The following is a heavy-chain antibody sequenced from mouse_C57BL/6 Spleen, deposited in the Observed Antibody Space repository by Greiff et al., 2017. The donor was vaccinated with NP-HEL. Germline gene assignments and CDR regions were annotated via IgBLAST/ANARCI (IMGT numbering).Heavy chain of an antibody. V-gene: IGHV1-52*01. J-gene: IGHJ2*01. CDR1: GYTFTSYW. CDR3: ARGGYYGNSPRFDY. CDR2: IDPSDSET. D-gene: IGHD2-1*01. Sequence: VQLQQPGAELVRPGSSVKLSCKASGYTFTSYWMHWVKQRPIQGLEWIGNIDPSDSETHYNQKFKDKATLTVDKSSSTAYMQLSSLTSEDSAVXYCARGGYYGNSPRFDYWGQGTTLTVSS.